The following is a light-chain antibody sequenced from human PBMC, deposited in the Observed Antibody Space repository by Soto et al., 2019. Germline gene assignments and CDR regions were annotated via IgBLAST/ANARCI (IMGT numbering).Light chain of an antibody. Sequence: QSALTQPASVSGSPGQSITISCTGTSSDVGGHNAVSWYRQDPGKAPKLVIYDVTNRPSGVSNRFSGSKSGNTASLTISGLQTEDEADYYCSSFTRSITYVFVTGTQLTVL. CDR3: SSFTRSITYV. J-gene: IGLJ1*01. V-gene: IGLV2-14*01. CDR1: SSDVGGHNA. CDR2: DVT.